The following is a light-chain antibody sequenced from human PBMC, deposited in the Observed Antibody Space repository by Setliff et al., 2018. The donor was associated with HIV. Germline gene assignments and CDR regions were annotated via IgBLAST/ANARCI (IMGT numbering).Light chain of an antibody. CDR1: SSDVGGYYS. CDR3: CSYAGSYTSLYV. CDR2: DVI. J-gene: IGLJ1*01. Sequence: QSALTQPASVSGSPGQSITISCTGISSDVGGYYSVSWYQQHPGKAPKLMIYDVINRPSGVSNRFSGSRSGNTASLTISGLQVEDEADYYCCSYAGSYTSLYVFGTGTKGTVL. V-gene: IGLV2-14*03.